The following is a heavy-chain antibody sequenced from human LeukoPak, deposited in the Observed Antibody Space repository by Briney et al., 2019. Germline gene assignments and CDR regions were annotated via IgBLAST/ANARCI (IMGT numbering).Heavy chain of an antibody. CDR1: GFTFDDYV. V-gene: IGHV3-9*01. CDR3: AKALERRIYYYGMDV. CDR2: ISWNSGSI. D-gene: IGHD1-1*01. Sequence: PGRSLRLSCAASGFTFDDYVMHWVRQAPGKGLEWVSGISWNSGSIGYADSVKGRFTISRDNAKNSLYLQMNSLRAEDTALYYCAKALERRIYYYGMDVWGQGTTVTVSS. J-gene: IGHJ6*02.